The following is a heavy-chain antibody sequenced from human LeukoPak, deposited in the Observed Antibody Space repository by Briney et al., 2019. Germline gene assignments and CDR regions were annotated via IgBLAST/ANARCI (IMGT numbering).Heavy chain of an antibody. V-gene: IGHV3-23*01. CDR3: TKRIDGAESYYIDF. J-gene: IGHJ4*02. CDR2: IGGTDGTT. CDR1: GFTFRNYV. D-gene: IGHD3-10*01. Sequence: PGGSRRLSCAASGFTFRNYVMNWVRQAPGKGREWVSAIGGTDGTTFYAAFVKGRFTISRDNSRNTLYLQMNSLRAEDTAVYYCTKRIDGAESYYIDFWGQGTVVTVSS.